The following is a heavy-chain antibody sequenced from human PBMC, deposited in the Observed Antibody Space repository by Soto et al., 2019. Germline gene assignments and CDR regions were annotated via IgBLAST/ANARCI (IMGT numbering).Heavy chain of an antibody. CDR3: ARDLGSGYDTGDY. V-gene: IGHV1-69*14. Sequence: QVQLVQSGAEVKKPGSSVKVSCKTSGDIFSGYSISWVRQAPGQGLEWMGGIIPIFGTTNYAQRFHGRVTIPADKSTSTVYMELYSLKSVDTAVYYCARDLGSGYDTGDYWGQGTLVTVSS. J-gene: IGHJ4*02. CDR2: IIPIFGTT. CDR1: GDIFSGYS. D-gene: IGHD5-12*01.